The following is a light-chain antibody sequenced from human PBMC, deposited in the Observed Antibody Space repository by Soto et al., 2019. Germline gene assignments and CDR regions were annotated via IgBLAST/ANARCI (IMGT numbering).Light chain of an antibody. CDR2: GAS. J-gene: IGKJ5*01. V-gene: IGKV3-11*01. Sequence: EIVLTQSPATLSLSPGERATLSCRASQSVSNYLAWFQQKPGQAPRLLIYGASSRATGIPDRFSGSGSGTDFTLTISRLEPEDFAVYYCQQRSNWPIFGQGTRLEIK. CDR1: QSVSNY. CDR3: QQRSNWPI.